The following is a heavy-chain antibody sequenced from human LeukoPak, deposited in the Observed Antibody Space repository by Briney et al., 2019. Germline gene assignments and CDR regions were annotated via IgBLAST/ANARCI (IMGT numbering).Heavy chain of an antibody. Sequence: GGSLRLSCKGSGYSFTSYWIGWVRQMPGKGLDWMGVIYPGDSDTRYSPSFQGQVTISADKSISTAYLQWSSLKASDTAMYYCARRVAGMFNWFDPWGQGTLVTVSS. CDR1: GYSFTSYW. D-gene: IGHD2-15*01. J-gene: IGHJ5*02. CDR2: IYPGDSDT. V-gene: IGHV5-51*01. CDR3: ARRVAGMFNWFDP.